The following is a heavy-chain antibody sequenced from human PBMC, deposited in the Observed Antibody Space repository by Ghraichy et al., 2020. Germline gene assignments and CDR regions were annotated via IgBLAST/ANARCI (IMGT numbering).Heavy chain of an antibody. Sequence: GGSLRHSCAASGFTVSSNYMSWVRLAPGKGLEWVSVIYSGGNTYYADSVKGRFTISRHNSKNTLYLQMNSLRAEDTAVYYCARGDDYGDYIWHYWGQGTLVTVAS. CDR1: GFTVSSNY. J-gene: IGHJ4*02. D-gene: IGHD4-17*01. CDR3: ARGDDYGDYIWHY. V-gene: IGHV3-53*04. CDR2: IYSGGNT.